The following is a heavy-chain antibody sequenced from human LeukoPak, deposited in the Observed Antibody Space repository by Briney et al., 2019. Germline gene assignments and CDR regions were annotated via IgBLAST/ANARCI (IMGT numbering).Heavy chain of an antibody. V-gene: IGHV3-74*01. J-gene: IGHJ4*02. Sequence: TGGSLRLSCAGSGFTFSSFWMHWVRQAPGKGPVWVSHINSDGSTTSYGDSVKGRFTISRDNAKNTLYLQMNSLRAEDTAVYYCARIGAGSSRDYWGQGTLVTVSS. CDR3: ARIGAGSSRDY. CDR2: INSDGSTT. CDR1: GFTFSSFW. D-gene: IGHD6-13*01.